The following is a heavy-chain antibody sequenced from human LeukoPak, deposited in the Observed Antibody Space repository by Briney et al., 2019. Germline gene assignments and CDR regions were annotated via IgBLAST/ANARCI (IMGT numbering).Heavy chain of an antibody. CDR1: GYTFTSYD. D-gene: IGHD3-16*02. V-gene: IGHV1-8*01. CDR2: MNPNSGNT. Sequence: ASVKVSCKASGYTFTSYDINWVRQATGQGLEWMGWMNPNSGNTGYAQKFQGRVTMTRNTSISTAYMELSSLRSEDTAVYYCARGRSVIPFGGVIVKVWFDPWGQGTLVTVSS. J-gene: IGHJ5*02. CDR3: ARGRSVIPFGGVIVKVWFDP.